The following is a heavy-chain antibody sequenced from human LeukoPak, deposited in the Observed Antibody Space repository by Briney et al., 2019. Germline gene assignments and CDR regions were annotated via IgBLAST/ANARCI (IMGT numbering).Heavy chain of an antibody. CDR1: GGSISSYY. J-gene: IGHJ3*02. V-gene: IGHV4-59*01. D-gene: IGHD3-16*02. CDR2: IYYSGST. CDR3: ARVLDYDYVWGSYLQVYAFDI. Sequence: SETLSLTCTVSGGSISSYYWSWIRQPPGKGLEWIGYIYYSGSTNYNPSLKSRVTISVDTSKNQFSLKLSSVTAADTAVYYCARVLDYDYVWGSYLQVYAFDIWGQGTMVTVSS.